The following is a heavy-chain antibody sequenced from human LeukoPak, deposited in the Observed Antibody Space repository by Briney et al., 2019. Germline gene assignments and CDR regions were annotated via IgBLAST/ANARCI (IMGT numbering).Heavy chain of an antibody. CDR3: ARGLLVGNTGYYFDY. J-gene: IGHJ4*02. Sequence: WASVKVSCKASGYTFTSYYMHWVRQAPGQGLEWMGISSPSGGSTSYAQKFQGRVSMTRDTSTSTVYMELSSLRCEDTAVYYCARGLLVGNTGYYFDYWGQGTLVTVSS. CDR2: SSPSGGST. D-gene: IGHD1-26*01. CDR1: GYTFTSYY. V-gene: IGHV1-46*01.